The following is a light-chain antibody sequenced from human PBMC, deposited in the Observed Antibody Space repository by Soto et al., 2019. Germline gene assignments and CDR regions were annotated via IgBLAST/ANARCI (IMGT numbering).Light chain of an antibody. CDR1: RSDVGGYNY. CDR2: DVS. V-gene: IGLV2-11*01. Sequence: QSVLTQPRSVSGSPGQSVTISCTGSRSDVGGYNYVPWYQQHPGKAPKLMIYDVSKRPSGVPGRFSGSKSGNTASLTISGLQAEDEADYYCCSYGGGHTPLVFGGGTKVTVL. J-gene: IGLJ2*01. CDR3: CSYGGGHTPLV.